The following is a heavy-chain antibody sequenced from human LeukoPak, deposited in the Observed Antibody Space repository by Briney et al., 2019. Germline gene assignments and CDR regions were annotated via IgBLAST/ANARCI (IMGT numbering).Heavy chain of an antibody. CDR3: ASGCSGGSCYSDYYYGMDV. CDR2: MNPNSGNT. CDR1: GYTFTSYD. V-gene: IGHV1-8*01. D-gene: IGHD2-15*01. Sequence: ASVKVSCKASGYTFTSYDINWVRQATGQGLEWMGWMNPNSGNTGYAQKFQGRVTMTGNTSISTAYMELSSLRSEDTAVYYCASGCSGGSCYSDYYYGMDVWGQGTTVTVSS. J-gene: IGHJ6*02.